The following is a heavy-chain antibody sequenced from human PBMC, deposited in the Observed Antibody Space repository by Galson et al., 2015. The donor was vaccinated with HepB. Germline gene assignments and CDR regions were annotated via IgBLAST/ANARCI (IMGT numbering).Heavy chain of an antibody. V-gene: IGHV1-69*13. J-gene: IGHJ6*02. D-gene: IGHD3-10*01. CDR2: IIPIFGTP. Sequence: SVKVSCKASGGTFSSCAFSWVRQAPGQGLEWMGGIIPIFGTPNHAQKFQGRVMITADESTSTAYMELSSLRSEDTAVYYCARAGKMVRGVMGYNYCMDVWDQATTVIVSS. CDR1: GGTFSSCA. CDR3: ARAGKMVRGVMGYNYCMDV.